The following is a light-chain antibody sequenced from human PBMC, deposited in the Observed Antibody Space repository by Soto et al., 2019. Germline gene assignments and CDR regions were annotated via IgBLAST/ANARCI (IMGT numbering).Light chain of an antibody. Sequence: QSALTQPPSASVSPGQSVTISCTGTSSDVGRYNYVSWYQQHPGKAPKLMIYEVSKRPSGVPDRFSGSKSGNTASLTVSGLQAEDEADYYCSSYAGSNTVVFGGGTKLTVL. J-gene: IGLJ2*01. CDR3: SSYAGSNTVV. V-gene: IGLV2-8*01. CDR1: SSDVGRYNY. CDR2: EVS.